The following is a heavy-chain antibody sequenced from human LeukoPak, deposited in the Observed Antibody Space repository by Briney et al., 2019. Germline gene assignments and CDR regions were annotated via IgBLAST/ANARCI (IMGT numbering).Heavy chain of an antibody. Sequence: SETLSVTCTVSGGSITSYYWSWIRQPRGKGLEWIGYIYYSGSTNYNPSLKSRVTISVDTSKNQFSLKLSSVTAADTAVYYCARVAAAGNIYFQHWGQGTLVTVSS. V-gene: IGHV4-59*08. CDR1: GGSITSYY. D-gene: IGHD6-13*01. CDR2: IYYSGST. J-gene: IGHJ1*01. CDR3: ARVAAAGNIYFQH.